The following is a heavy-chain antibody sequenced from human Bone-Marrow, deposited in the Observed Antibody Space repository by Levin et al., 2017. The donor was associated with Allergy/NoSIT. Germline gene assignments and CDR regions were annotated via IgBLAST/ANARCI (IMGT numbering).Heavy chain of an antibody. Sequence: SETLSLTCTVSGGSISSSSYYWGWIRQPPGKGLEWIGSIYYSGSTYYNPSLKSRVTISVDTSKNQFSLKLSSVTAADTAVYYCARQRVIIAVAGTGGDYFDYWGQGTLVTVSS. CDR1: GGSISSSSYY. CDR3: ARQRVIIAVAGTGGDYFDY. D-gene: IGHD6-19*01. J-gene: IGHJ4*02. CDR2: IYYSGST. V-gene: IGHV4-39*01.